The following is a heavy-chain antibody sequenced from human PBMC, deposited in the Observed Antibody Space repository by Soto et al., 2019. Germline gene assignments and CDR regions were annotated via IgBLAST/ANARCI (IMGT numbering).Heavy chain of an antibody. CDR3: ARTPLYSGCYSYYCMDV. Sequence: GRSMRLSCAPSGITFSAHYMDWVRQAPGKGLEWVGRTRNKANSYTTEYAASVKGRFTISRGDSKNSLYLQMNSLKTEDTAVYFFARTPLYSGCYSYYCMDVWGQGTTVTVSS. J-gene: IGHJ6*02. CDR1: GITFSAHY. D-gene: IGHD1-26*01. V-gene: IGHV3-72*01. CDR2: TRNKANSYTT.